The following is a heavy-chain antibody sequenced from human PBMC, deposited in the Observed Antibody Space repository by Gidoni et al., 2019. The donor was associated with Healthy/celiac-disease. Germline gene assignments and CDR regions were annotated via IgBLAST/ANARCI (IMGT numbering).Heavy chain of an antibody. J-gene: IGHJ4*02. V-gene: IGHV4-59*01. D-gene: IGHD2-21*02. CDR1: GGSISSYY. CDR2: IYYSGST. Sequence: QVQLQESGPGLVKPSEPLSLTCTVSGGSISSYYWSWIRQPPGKGLEWIGYIYYSGSTNYNPSLKSRVTISVDTSKNQFSLKLSSVTAADTAVYYCARVVVTAIPEYYFDYWGQGTLVTVSS. CDR3: ARVVVTAIPEYYFDY.